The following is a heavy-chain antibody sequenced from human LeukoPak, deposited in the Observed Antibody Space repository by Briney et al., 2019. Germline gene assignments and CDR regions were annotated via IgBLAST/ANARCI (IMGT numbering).Heavy chain of an antibody. CDR1: GFTFSSYD. CDR2: IRYDGNIK. J-gene: IGHJ4*02. V-gene: IGHV3-30*02. D-gene: IGHD3-22*01. Sequence: GGSLRLSCAASGFTFSSYDMHWVRQAPGKGLEWVAFIRYDGNIKYFADSVKGRITISRDTSKNTLYLQMNSLRADDTAVYYCAKGRYYDSSGYPIDYWGQGTLVTVSS. CDR3: AKGRYYDSSGYPIDY.